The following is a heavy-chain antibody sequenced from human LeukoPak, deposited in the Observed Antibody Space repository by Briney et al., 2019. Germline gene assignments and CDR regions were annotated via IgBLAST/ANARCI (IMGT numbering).Heavy chain of an antibody. D-gene: IGHD4-17*01. CDR1: RFTFSGYW. J-gene: IGHJ4*02. CDR3: ATAYGDYAEY. CDR2: ISQDGSQK. V-gene: IGHV3-7*01. Sequence: GGSLRLSCAASRFTFSGYWMSWVRQAPGKGLEWVASISQDGSQKNYVDSVKGRLITSRDNAKNSLYLQMNSLRAEDTAAYHCATAYGDYAEYWGQGTLVTVSS.